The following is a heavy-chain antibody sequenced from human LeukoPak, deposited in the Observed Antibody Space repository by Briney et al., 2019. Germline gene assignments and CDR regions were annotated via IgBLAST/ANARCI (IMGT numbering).Heavy chain of an antibody. Sequence: ASVKVSCKASGYTFTGYYMHWVRQAPGQGLEWMGWINPNSGGTNYAQKFQGRVTMTRDTSISTAYMELSRLRSDDTAVYYCARESIVVVPAALASWDWFDPWGQGTLDTVSS. D-gene: IGHD2-2*01. CDR3: ARESIVVVPAALASWDWFDP. CDR2: INPNSGGT. CDR1: GYTFTGYY. V-gene: IGHV1-2*02. J-gene: IGHJ5*02.